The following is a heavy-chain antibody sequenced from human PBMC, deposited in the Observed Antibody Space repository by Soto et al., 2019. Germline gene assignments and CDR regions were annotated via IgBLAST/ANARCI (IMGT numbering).Heavy chain of an antibody. V-gene: IGHV4-59*01. J-gene: IGHJ4*02. CDR3: ARRSNQGVYFDY. Sequence: SETLSLTCTVSGGSIGGYYWSWIRQPPGKGLEWIGYIYYSGSTNYNPSLKSRVTISVDTSKNHFSLKLTSVTAADTAVYYCARRSNQGVYFDYWGRGTLVTVSS. CDR1: GGSIGGYY. D-gene: IGHD2-2*01. CDR2: IYYSGST.